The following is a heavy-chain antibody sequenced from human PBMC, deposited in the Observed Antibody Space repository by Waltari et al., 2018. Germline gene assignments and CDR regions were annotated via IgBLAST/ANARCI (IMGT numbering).Heavy chain of an antibody. J-gene: IGHJ4*02. CDR1: GGSISSYY. Sequence: QVQLQESGPGLVKPSETLSLTCTVSGGSISSYYWSWIRQPPGKGLEWIGYIYYSGSTNYNPSLKSRVTRSVDTSKNQFSLKLSSVTAADTAVYYCARMTTVTTNYFDYWGQGTLVTVSS. V-gene: IGHV4-59*08. CDR3: ARMTTVTTNYFDY. CDR2: IYYSGST. D-gene: IGHD4-17*01.